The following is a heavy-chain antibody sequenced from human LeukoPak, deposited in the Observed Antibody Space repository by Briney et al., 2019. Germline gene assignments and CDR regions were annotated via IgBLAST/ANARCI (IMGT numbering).Heavy chain of an antibody. D-gene: IGHD3-10*01. Sequence: GGSLRLSCAAPGFTVSSNYMSWVRQVPGKGLEWVSVIYSGGSTYYADSVKGRFTISRDNSKNTLYLQMNSLRAEDTAVYYCARDGPVIREDIWGQGTMVTVSS. CDR2: IYSGGST. CDR3: ARDGPVIREDI. CDR1: GFTVSSNY. J-gene: IGHJ3*02. V-gene: IGHV3-53*01.